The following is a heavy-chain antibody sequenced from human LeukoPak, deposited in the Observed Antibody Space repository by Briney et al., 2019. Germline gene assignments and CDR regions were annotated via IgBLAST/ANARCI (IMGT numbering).Heavy chain of an antibody. CDR2: INNDGSEK. J-gene: IGHJ4*02. V-gene: IGHV3-7*01. CDR1: GFTFSNYW. Sequence: GGSLRLSCAASGFTFSNYWVSWVRQAPGEGLEWVAHINNDGSEKYYVDSVKGRFTISRDNAKNSLYLQMNSLRVEDTAVYYCARDKFTYWGQGTLVTVSS. CDR3: ARDKFTY.